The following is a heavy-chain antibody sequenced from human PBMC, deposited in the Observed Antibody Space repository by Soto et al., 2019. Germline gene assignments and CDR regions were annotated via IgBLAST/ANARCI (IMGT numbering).Heavy chain of an antibody. V-gene: IGHV3-49*04. Sequence: LRLSCTASGFTFGDYAMSWVRQAPGKGLEWVGFIRSKAYGGTTEYAASVKGRFTISRDDSKSIAYLQMNSLKTEDTAVYYCTRSGVYSYGPPQPDYWGQGTLVTVSS. D-gene: IGHD5-18*01. CDR1: GFTFGDYA. J-gene: IGHJ4*02. CDR3: TRSGVYSYGPPQPDY. CDR2: IRSKAYGGTT.